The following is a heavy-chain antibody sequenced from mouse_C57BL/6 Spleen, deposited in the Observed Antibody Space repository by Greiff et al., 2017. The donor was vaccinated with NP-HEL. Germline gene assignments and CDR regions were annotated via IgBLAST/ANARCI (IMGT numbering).Heavy chain of an antibody. V-gene: IGHV1-19*01. Sequence: EVQLQQSGPVLVKPGASVKMSCKASGYTFTDYYMNWVKQSHGKSLEWIGVINPYNGGTSYNQKFKGKATLTVDKSSSTAYMELNSLTSEDSAVYYCARRGYSSMDYWGQGTSVTVSS. CDR1: GYTFTDYY. D-gene: IGHD1-1*01. CDR2: INPYNGGT. CDR3: ARRGYSSMDY. J-gene: IGHJ4*01.